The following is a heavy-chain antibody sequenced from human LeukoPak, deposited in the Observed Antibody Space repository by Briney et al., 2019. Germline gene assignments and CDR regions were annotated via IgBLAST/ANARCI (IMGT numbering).Heavy chain of an antibody. CDR3: ARARAYCSSTSCYAPDY. Sequence: GRSLRLSCAASGFTFSSYAMHWVRQAPGKGLEWVAVISYDGSNKYYADSVKGRFTISRDNAKNSLYLQMNSLRAEDTAVYYCARARAYCSSTSCYAPDYWGQGTLVTVSS. CDR2: ISYDGSNK. V-gene: IGHV3-30*04. CDR1: GFTFSSYA. D-gene: IGHD2-2*01. J-gene: IGHJ4*02.